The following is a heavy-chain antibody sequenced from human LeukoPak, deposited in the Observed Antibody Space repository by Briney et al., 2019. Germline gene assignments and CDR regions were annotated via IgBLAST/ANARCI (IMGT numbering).Heavy chain of an antibody. J-gene: IGHJ4*02. CDR3: ARQNAVWMVTASYYFDY. CDR1: GGSISSSSYY. V-gene: IGHV4-39*01. CDR2: IYYSGST. D-gene: IGHD2-21*02. Sequence: KSSETLSLTCTVSGGSISSSSYYWGWIRQPPGKGLEWIGSIYYSGSTYYNPPLKSRVTISVDTSKNQFSLKLSSVTAADTAVYYCARQNAVWMVTASYYFDYWGQGTLVTVSS.